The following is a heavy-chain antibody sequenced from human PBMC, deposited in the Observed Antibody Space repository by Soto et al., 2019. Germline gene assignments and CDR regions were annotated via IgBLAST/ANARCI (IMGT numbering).Heavy chain of an antibody. D-gene: IGHD3-3*01. V-gene: IGHV1-2*02. CDR1: GYSFTGYY. J-gene: IGHJ6*02. Sequence: ASVKVSCKASGYSFTGYYIHWVRQAPGQGLEWMGWINPNSGGANYAQKFQGRVTMTRDTSTTTAYMELSRLRSNDTAVFYCARSSALTISGVGGMAVWGQGATVTVSS. CDR3: ARSSALTISGVGGMAV. CDR2: INPNSGGA.